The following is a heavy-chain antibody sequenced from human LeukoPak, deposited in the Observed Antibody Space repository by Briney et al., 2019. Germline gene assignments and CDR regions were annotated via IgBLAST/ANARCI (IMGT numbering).Heavy chain of an antibody. D-gene: IGHD6-13*01. CDR3: AVAAAGTLFDP. V-gene: IGHV4-61*02. CDR2: IYTSGST. CDR1: GGSISSGSYY. J-gene: IGHJ5*02. Sequence: SQTLSLTCTVSGGSISSGSYYWSWIRQPAGKGLGWIGRIYTSGSTNYNPSLKSRVTISVDTSKNQFSLKLSSVTAADTAVYYCAVAAAGTLFDPWGQGTLVTVSS.